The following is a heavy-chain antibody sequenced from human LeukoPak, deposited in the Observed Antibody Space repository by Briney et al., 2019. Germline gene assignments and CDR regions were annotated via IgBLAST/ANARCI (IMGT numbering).Heavy chain of an antibody. D-gene: IGHD3-10*01. CDR1: GFTFSSYA. Sequence: GGSLRLSCAASGFTFSSYAMSWVRQAPGKGLEWVSVISGSGGSTYYADSVKGRFTISRDNSKNTLYLQMNSLRAEDTAVYYCAGRGSGSYFDFWGPGTLVTVSS. CDR2: ISGSGGST. CDR3: AGRGSGSYFDF. V-gene: IGHV3-23*01. J-gene: IGHJ4*02.